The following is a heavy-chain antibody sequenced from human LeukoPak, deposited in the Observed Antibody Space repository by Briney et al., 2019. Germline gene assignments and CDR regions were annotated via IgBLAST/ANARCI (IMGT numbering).Heavy chain of an antibody. CDR1: GFTFSNYW. D-gene: IGHD5-24*01. V-gene: IGHV3-74*01. CDR3: TRDGDAYNFDY. Sequence: GGSLRLSCAASGFTFSNYWMHWVRQAPGKGLEWVSRIKGDGSHTIYADSVKGRSTISRDNAKNTVYLQMNSPRAEDTAVYYCTRDGDAYNFDYWGQGTLVTVSS. J-gene: IGHJ4*02. CDR2: IKGDGSHT.